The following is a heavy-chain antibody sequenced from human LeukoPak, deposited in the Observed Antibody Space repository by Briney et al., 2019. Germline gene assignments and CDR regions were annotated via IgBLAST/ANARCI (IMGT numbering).Heavy chain of an antibody. CDR2: SNHSGSA. Sequence: PSETLSLTCAVYGGSFSAYYWSWIRQPPGKGLEWIGESNHSGSANYNPSLKSRVTISVDTSKNQFSLKLSSVTAADTAVYYCARGGGHRLNGMDVWGQGTTVTVSS. V-gene: IGHV4-34*01. CDR3: ARGGGHRLNGMDV. CDR1: GGSFSAYY. J-gene: IGHJ6*02. D-gene: IGHD3-16*01.